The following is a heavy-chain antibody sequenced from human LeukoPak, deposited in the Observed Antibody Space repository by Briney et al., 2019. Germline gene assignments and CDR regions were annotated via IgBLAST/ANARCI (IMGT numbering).Heavy chain of an antibody. D-gene: IGHD2-21*02. V-gene: IGHV3-9*01. CDR1: GFTFDDYA. J-gene: IGHJ5*02. Sequence: GGSLRLSCAASGFTFDDYARHWVRQVPGKGLEWVSGITWNSGRIAYADSVKVRFTIARDNTKNSLYLQMNSLRAEDTALYYCAKGVTTIRGWFDPWGQGTLVTVSS. CDR2: ITWNSGRI. CDR3: AKGVTTIRGWFDP.